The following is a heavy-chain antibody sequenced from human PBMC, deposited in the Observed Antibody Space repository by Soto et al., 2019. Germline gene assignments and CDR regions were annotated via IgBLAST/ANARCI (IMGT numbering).Heavy chain of an antibody. Sequence: QVQLVESGGGVVQPGGSLRLSCTARGFALTPYSIHWVRQAPGKGLEWVAGLSSDGSNSFYPDSVKGRITISRDNSKTTVHLQITNLRPDDTAIYYCAKDAEMHATRLLSYFALDLWGRGTAVTVSS. CDR2: LSSDGSNS. CDR3: AKDAEMHATRLLSYFALDL. CDR1: GFALTPYS. V-gene: IGHV3-30-3*01. J-gene: IGHJ6*02. D-gene: IGHD3-16*01.